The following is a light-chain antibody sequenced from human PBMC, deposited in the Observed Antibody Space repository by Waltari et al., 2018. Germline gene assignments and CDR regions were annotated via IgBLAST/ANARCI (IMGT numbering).Light chain of an antibody. Sequence: QSVLTHPPPASGTPGQRVTISCSGRSSNIGTKLGNHYAYRYQPLPGTAPKPLIYRNDQRSSGVPDRFSGSKSGTSASLAISGLRSEDEAFYYCAAWDDSLKAWVFGGGTKLTVL. CDR3: AAWDDSLKAWV. V-gene: IGLV1-47*01. CDR2: RND. J-gene: IGLJ3*02. CDR1: SSNIGTKLGNHY.